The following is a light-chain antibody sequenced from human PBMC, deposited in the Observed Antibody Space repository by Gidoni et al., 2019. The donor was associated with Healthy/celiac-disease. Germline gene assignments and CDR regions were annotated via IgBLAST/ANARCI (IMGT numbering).Light chain of an antibody. CDR3: QQYNNWPST. CDR1: QSVSSN. J-gene: IGKJ5*01. V-gene: IGKV3-15*01. CDR2: GAS. Sequence: EIVMTQSPATLSVSPGERATLSCWASQSVSSNLAWYQQKPGQAPRLLIYGASTRATGIPARFSGSGSGTEFTLTISSLQSEDFAVYYCQQYNNWPSTFGQGTRLEIK.